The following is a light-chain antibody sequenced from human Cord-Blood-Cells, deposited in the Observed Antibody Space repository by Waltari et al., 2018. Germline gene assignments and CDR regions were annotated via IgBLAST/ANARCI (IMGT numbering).Light chain of an antibody. CDR1: QSISSW. J-gene: IGKJ1*01. Sequence: DIQMTHSPSTPSASVGDRVTLTCRASQSISSWLDWYQQKPGKAPKLLIYKASNLESGVPSRFSGSGSGTEFTLTISSLQPDDFATYYCQQYNSYSRTFGQGTKVEIK. V-gene: IGKV1-5*03. CDR2: KAS. CDR3: QQYNSYSRT.